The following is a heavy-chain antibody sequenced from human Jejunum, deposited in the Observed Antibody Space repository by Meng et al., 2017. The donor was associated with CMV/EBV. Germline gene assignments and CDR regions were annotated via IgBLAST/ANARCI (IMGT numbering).Heavy chain of an antibody. CDR1: SISDYC. D-gene: IGHD2-2*01. V-gene: IGHV4-59*12. CDR2: IFSSGTT. Sequence: SISDYCWGWIRQPPGKGLEWIGYIFSSGTTDYNPSLKSRVTMSVDMSKNQFSLTLTSVTAADTAVYYCARGDHCGTTACYPHWFDPWGQGTLVTVSS. CDR3: ARGDHCGTTACYPHWFDP. J-gene: IGHJ5*02.